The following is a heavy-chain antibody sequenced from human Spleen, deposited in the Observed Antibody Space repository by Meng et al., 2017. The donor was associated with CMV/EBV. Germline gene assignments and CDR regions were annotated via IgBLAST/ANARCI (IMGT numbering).Heavy chain of an antibody. J-gene: IGHJ5*02. CDR3: AKEMPIATTVSFRWLDP. CDR2: ISGGGGNT. D-gene: IGHD6-13*01. V-gene: IGHV3-23*01. Sequence: GGSLRLSCAASGFTFSSYVMAWVRQAPGKGLEWVSAISGGGGNTYYADSVKGRFTISRDNSKNTLFLQMDSLTAEDTAVYYCAKEMPIATTVSFRWLDPWGQGTLVTVSS. CDR1: GFTFSSYV.